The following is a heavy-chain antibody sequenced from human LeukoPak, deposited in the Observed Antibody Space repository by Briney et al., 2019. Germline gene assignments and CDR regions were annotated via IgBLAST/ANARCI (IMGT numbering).Heavy chain of an antibody. J-gene: IGHJ4*02. Sequence: GGSLRLSCAASGFTFSSYAMHWVRQAPGKGLEYVSAISSNGGSTYYANSVKGRFTISRDNSKNTLYLQMGSLRAEDMAVYYCARSLPYDILTGYQTFDYWGQGTLVTVSS. V-gene: IGHV3-64*01. CDR1: GFTFSSYA. CDR2: ISSNGGST. D-gene: IGHD3-9*01. CDR3: ARSLPYDILTGYQTFDY.